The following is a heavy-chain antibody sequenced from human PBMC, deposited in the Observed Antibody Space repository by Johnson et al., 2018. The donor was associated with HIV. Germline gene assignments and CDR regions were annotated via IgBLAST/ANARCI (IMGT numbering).Heavy chain of an antibody. CDR1: GFTFSSYD. D-gene: IGHD5-24*01. Sequence: VQLVESGGGLVQPGGSLRLSCAASGFTFSSYDMHWVRQATGKGLEWVSAIGTAGDTYYPGSVKGRFTISRENAKNSLYLQMNSLRAGDTAVYYCARLRAEAQFDAFDIWGQGTMVTVSS. J-gene: IGHJ3*02. CDR2: IGTAGDT. CDR3: ARLRAEAQFDAFDI. V-gene: IGHV3-13*01.